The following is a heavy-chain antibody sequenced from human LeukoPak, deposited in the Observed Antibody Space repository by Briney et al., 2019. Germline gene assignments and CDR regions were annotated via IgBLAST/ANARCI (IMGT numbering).Heavy chain of an antibody. CDR2: MNPNSGNT. Sequence: ASVKVSCKASGYTFTSYDINWVRQATGQGLEWMGWMNPNSGNTGYAQKFQGRVTMTRNTSISTAYMELSSLRSDDTAVYYCARGSYYYDSSGYYFDYWGQGTLVTVSS. J-gene: IGHJ4*02. CDR3: ARGSYYYDSSGYYFDY. CDR1: GYTFTSYD. V-gene: IGHV1-8*01. D-gene: IGHD3-22*01.